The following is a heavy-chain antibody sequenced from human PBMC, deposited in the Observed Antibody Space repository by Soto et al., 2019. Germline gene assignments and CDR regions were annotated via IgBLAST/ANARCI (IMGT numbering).Heavy chain of an antibody. CDR1: GGSISSGDYY. CDR2: IYYSGST. D-gene: IGHD5-18*01. Sequence: QVQLQESGPGLVKPSQTLSLTCTVSGGSISSGDYYWSWIRQPPGKGLEWIGYIYYSGSTYYNPSVKSRVTISADTSKNQFSLKLSSVPAADTAVYYCARGYSYGPWYFDYWGQGTLVTVSS. J-gene: IGHJ4*02. V-gene: IGHV4-30-4*01. CDR3: ARGYSYGPWYFDY.